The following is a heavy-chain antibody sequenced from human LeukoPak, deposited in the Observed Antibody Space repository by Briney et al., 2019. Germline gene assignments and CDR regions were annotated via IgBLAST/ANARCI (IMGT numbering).Heavy chain of an antibody. CDR2: IYHSGST. V-gene: IGHV4-30-2*01. D-gene: IGHD3-22*01. J-gene: IGHJ3*02. CDR3: AKAHYDSSGYHAFDI. CDR1: DGSISSGGYS. Sequence: SQTLSLTCAVSDGSISSGGYSWSWIRQPPGKGLEWIGYIYHSGSTYYNPSLKSRVTISLDTSKNQFSLNLNSVTAADTAVYYCAKAHYDSSGYHAFDIWGQGTMVTVSS.